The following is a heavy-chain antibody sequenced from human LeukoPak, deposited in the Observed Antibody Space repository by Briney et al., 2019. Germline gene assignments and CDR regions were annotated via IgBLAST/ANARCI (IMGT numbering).Heavy chain of an antibody. Sequence: ASVKVSCKASGYNFIGYYIQWVRQAPGQGLEWMGWINPNSGGTNYAQKFQGRVTMTRDTSISTAYMELSRLRSDDTAVYYCARDRSNWNYGFDYWGQGTLVTVSS. V-gene: IGHV1-2*02. CDR1: GYNFIGYY. CDR3: ARDRSNWNYGFDY. D-gene: IGHD1-7*01. J-gene: IGHJ4*02. CDR2: INPNSGGT.